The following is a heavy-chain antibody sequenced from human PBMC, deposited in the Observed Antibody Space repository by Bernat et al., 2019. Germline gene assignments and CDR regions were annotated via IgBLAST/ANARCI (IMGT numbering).Heavy chain of an antibody. CDR1: GFTFSSFG. V-gene: IGHV3-30*18. Sequence: QVHLVESGGGVVQPGRSLRLSCAASGFTFSSFGMHWVRQAPGKGLEWVAAISHDRNTLYYADSVKGRFTISTDDSKNTLYLQLDSLGAEDTAMYYCAKDSLYSSGWYGVGDWGQGTLVTVAS. D-gene: IGHD6-19*01. CDR3: AKDSLYSSGWYGVGD. J-gene: IGHJ4*02. CDR2: ISHDRNTL.